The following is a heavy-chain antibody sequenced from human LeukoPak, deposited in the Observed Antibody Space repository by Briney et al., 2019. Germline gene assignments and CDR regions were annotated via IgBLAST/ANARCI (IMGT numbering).Heavy chain of an antibody. V-gene: IGHV4-61*02. D-gene: IGHD5-12*01. J-gene: IGHJ4*02. CDR1: GGSISSGSYY. Sequence: PSQTLSLTRTVSGGSISSGSYYWSWIRQPAGKGLEWIGRIYTSGSTNYNPSLKSRVTISVDTSKNQFSLKLSSVTAADTAVYYCAREGVASPGDYWGRGTLVTVSS. CDR3: AREGVASPGDY. CDR2: IYTSGST.